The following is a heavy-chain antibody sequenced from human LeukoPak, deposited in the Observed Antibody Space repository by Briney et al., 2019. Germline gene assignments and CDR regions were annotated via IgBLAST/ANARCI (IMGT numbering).Heavy chain of an antibody. Sequence: PSEALSLTCTVSGGSISSSSYYWGWIRQPPGKGLEWIGNIFYSGSTYYNPSLKSRVTISVDTSKNQFSLKLSSVSAADTAVYYCARGTSFSGYYHYYYYYYMDVWGKGTTVTISS. J-gene: IGHJ6*03. CDR2: IFYSGST. D-gene: IGHD3-22*01. CDR1: GGSISSSSYY. V-gene: IGHV4-39*07. CDR3: ARGTSFSGYYHYYYYYYMDV.